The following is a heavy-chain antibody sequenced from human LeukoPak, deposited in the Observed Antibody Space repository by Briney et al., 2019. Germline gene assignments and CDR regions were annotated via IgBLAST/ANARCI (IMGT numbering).Heavy chain of an antibody. V-gene: IGHV4-34*01. CDR2: INHSGGT. J-gene: IGHJ4*02. CDR1: GGSFSGYY. CDR3: ARGPIYGSGTGDLDC. D-gene: IGHD3-10*01. Sequence: SETLSLTCAVYGGSFSGYYWSWIRQPPGKGLEWIGEINHSGGTNYNPSLKSRVTISVDTSKNQFSLKLSSVTAADTAVYYCARGPIYGSGTGDLDCWGQGTLVTVSS.